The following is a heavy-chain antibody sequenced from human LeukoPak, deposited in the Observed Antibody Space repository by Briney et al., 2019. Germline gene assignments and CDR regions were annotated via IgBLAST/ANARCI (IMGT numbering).Heavy chain of an antibody. CDR1: GFTFDDYA. D-gene: IGHD6-6*01. Sequence: GGSLRLSCAASGFTFDDYAMHWVRQAPGKGLEWVSLISGDGGSTYYADSVKGRFTISRDNSKNSLYLQMNSLRTEDTALYYCAKSPAAARGLYYFDYWGRGTLVTVSS. CDR2: ISGDGGST. V-gene: IGHV3-43*02. J-gene: IGHJ4*02. CDR3: AKSPAAARGLYYFDY.